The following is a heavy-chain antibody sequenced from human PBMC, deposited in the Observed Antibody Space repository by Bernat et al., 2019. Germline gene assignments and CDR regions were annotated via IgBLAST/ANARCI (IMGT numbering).Heavy chain of an antibody. Sequence: QVQLVQSGAEVKKPGASVKVSCKVSGYTLTELSMHWVRQAPGKGLEWMGGFHPEDGETIYAQKFQGKVTMTEDTSTDTAYMELSSLRSEDTAVYYCATPSGYSSSWTDAFDIWGQGTMVTVSS. CDR1: GYTLTELS. V-gene: IGHV1-24*01. CDR3: ATPSGYSSSWTDAFDI. J-gene: IGHJ3*02. CDR2: FHPEDGET. D-gene: IGHD6-6*01.